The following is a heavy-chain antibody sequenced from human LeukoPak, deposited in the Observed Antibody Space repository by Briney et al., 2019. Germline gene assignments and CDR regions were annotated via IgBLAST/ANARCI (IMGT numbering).Heavy chain of an antibody. D-gene: IGHD2-21*01. J-gene: IGHJ5*02. CDR3: ARGGVAYSGGDCSPIWFDP. CDR2: MNPNSGNT. CDR1: GYTFTSYD. V-gene: IGHV1-8*03. Sequence: ASVKVSXKASGYTFTSYDINWVRQATGQGLEWMGWMNPNSGNTGYAQKFQGRVTITRNTSISTAYMELSSLRSEDTAVYYCARGGVAYSGGDCSPIWFDPWGQGTLVTVSS.